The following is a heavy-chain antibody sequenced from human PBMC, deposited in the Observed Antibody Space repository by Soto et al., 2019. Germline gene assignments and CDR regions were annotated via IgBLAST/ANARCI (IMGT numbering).Heavy chain of an antibody. CDR3: ARAAIGKVVDGSYHYAVDV. J-gene: IGHJ6*02. CDR1: GFTFISYG. Sequence: QVQLVESGGGVVQSGRSLRLSCAASGFTFISYGMHWVRQAPGKGLEWVAVIWYDGTDKYYGDSVKGRFTISRDNSKNTLWLQMNRLRAEDTAVYYCARAAIGKVVDGSYHYAVDVWGQGTMVTVSS. CDR2: IWYDGTDK. V-gene: IGHV3-33*01. D-gene: IGHD1-26*01.